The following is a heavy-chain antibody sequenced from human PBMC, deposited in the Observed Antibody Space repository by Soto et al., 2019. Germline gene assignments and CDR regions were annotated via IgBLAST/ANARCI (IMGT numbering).Heavy chain of an antibody. J-gene: IGHJ4*02. CDR3: AKNKDYGYYFDY. V-gene: IGHV3-23*01. CDR1: GLIFNNYA. CDR2: ISASGDST. D-gene: IGHD4-17*01. Sequence: GGSLRLSCAASGLIFNNYAMTWVRQAPGKGLEWVSAISASGDSTYYADSVKGRFTISRDNSRNTLYLQMNSLRAEDTAVYYCAKNKDYGYYFDYWGQGTLDTVSS.